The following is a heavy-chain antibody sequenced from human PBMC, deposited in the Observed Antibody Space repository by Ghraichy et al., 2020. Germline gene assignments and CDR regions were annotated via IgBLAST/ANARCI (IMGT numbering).Heavy chain of an antibody. Sequence: GGSLRLSCAASGFTFSSYSMNWVRQAPGKGLEWVSSISSSSSYIYYADSVKGRFTISRDNAKNSLYLQMNSLRAEDTAVYYCARSGASQNYYYYMDVWGKGTTVTVSS. V-gene: IGHV3-21*01. CDR1: GFTFSSYS. CDR3: ARSGASQNYYYYMDV. D-gene: IGHD1-26*01. CDR2: ISSSSSYI. J-gene: IGHJ6*03.